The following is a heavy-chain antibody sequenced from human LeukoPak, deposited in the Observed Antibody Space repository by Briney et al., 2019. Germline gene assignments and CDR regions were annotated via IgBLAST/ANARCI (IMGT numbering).Heavy chain of an antibody. CDR3: ATSFYDTTGLP. V-gene: IGHV7-4-1*02. CDR2: INTATGSP. J-gene: IGHJ5*02. Sequence: ASVKVSCKASGYPFSDYAINWLRQAPGQGLKWMGWINTATGSPTYAQDLTGRFVFSLDTSINTAFLQISSLKAEDTAMYYCATSFYDTTGLPWGQGTLVTVFS. CDR1: GYPFSDYA. D-gene: IGHD3-22*01.